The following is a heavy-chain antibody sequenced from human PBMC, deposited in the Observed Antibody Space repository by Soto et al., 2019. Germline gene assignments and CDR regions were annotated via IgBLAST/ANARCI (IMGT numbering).Heavy chain of an antibody. V-gene: IGHV3-30-3*01. CDR1: GFTFSSYA. J-gene: IGHJ6*02. Sequence: QVQLVESGGGVVQPGRSLRLSCAASGFTFSSYAMHWVRQAPGKGLEWVAVISYDGSNKYYADSVKGRFTISRDNSKNTLYLQMNRLRAEDTAVYYCAREEVATIGDGVYYYGMDVWGQGTTVTVSS. D-gene: IGHD5-12*01. CDR2: ISYDGSNK. CDR3: AREEVATIGDGVYYYGMDV.